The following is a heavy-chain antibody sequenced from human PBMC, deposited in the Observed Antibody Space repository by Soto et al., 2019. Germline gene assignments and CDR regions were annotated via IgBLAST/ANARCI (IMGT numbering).Heavy chain of an antibody. D-gene: IGHD2-8*01. CDR2: VYYRGRS. CDR3: VSQRASVLTQAYFDY. CDR1: GGSVSNSNYY. J-gene: IGHJ4*02. Sequence: SETLSLTCTVSGGSVSNSNYYWGWIRQSPGKGLEWIGSVYYRGRSYSKSSVKSRVTISVDTSKNQFSLNLNSVTASDTAVYFCVSQRASVLTQAYFDYWGPGALVTVSS. V-gene: IGHV4-39*01.